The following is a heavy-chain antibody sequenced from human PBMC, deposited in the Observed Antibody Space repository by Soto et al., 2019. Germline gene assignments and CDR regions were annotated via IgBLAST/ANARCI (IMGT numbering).Heavy chain of an antibody. J-gene: IGHJ5*02. CDR2: INPNSGGT. CDR3: AIDYYGSGSYYTRWGWFDP. Sequence: ASVKVSCKASGYTFTGYYMHWVRQAPGQGLEWMGWINPNSGGTNYAQKFQGRVTMTRDTSISTAYMELSRLRSDDTAVYYCAIDYYGSGSYYTRWGWFDPWGQGTLVTVPS. V-gene: IGHV1-2*02. CDR1: GYTFTGYY. D-gene: IGHD3-10*01.